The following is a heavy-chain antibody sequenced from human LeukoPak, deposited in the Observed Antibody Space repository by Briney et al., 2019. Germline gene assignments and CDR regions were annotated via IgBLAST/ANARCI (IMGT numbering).Heavy chain of an antibody. V-gene: IGHV4-4*09. J-gene: IGHJ5*02. D-gene: IGHD6-13*01. Sequence: SETLSLTCTVSGGSISSYYWSWIRQPPGKGLEWIGYICTSGSTNYNPSLKSRVTISVATSKNQFSLKLNSVTAADTAVYYCARHGSVAAAGDNWFDPWGQGTLVTVSS. CDR2: ICTSGST. CDR1: GGSISSYY. CDR3: ARHGSVAAAGDNWFDP.